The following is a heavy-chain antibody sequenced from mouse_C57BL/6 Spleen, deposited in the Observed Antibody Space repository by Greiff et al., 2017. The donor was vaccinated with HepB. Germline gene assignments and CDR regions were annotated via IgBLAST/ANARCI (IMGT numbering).Heavy chain of an antibody. J-gene: IGHJ4*01. Sequence: EVQLVESGEGLVKPGGSLKLSCAASGFTFSSYAMSWVRQTPEKRLEWVAYISSGGDYIYYADTVKGRFTISRDNARNTLYLQMSSLKSEDTAMYYCTRQVVATRDYAMDYWGQGTSVTVSS. CDR3: TRQVVATRDYAMDY. D-gene: IGHD1-1*01. CDR2: ISSGGDYI. CDR1: GFTFSSYA. V-gene: IGHV5-9-1*02.